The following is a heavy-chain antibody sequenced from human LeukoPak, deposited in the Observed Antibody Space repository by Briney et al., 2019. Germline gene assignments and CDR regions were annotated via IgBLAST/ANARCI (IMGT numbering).Heavy chain of an antibody. CDR2: ISWNSGSI. CDR3: AKDEEFDP. CDR1: GFTFDDYA. V-gene: IGHV3-9*01. J-gene: IGHJ5*02. Sequence: ETGGSLRLSCAASGFTFDDYAMHWVRQAPGKGLEWVSGISWNSGSIGYADSVKGRFTISRDNAENSLYLQMNSLRAEDTALYYCAKDEEFDPWGQGTLVTVSS.